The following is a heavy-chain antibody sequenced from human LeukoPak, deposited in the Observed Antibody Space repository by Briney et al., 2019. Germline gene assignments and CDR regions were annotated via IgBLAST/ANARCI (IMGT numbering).Heavy chain of an antibody. Sequence: PGRSLRLSCAASGFTFSSYAMHWVRQAPGKGLEWVAVISYDGSNKYYADSVKGRFTISRDNSKNTLYLQMNSLRAEDTAMYYCARDRMVRGVILHDYWGQGTLVTVSS. D-gene: IGHD3-10*01. J-gene: IGHJ4*02. CDR1: GFTFSSYA. CDR3: ARDRMVRGVILHDY. CDR2: ISYDGSNK. V-gene: IGHV3-30*04.